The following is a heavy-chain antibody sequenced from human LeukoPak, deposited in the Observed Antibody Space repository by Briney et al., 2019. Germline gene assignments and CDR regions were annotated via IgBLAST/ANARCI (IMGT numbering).Heavy chain of an antibody. CDR3: ARCQSGRSAAFDI. CDR1: GGTFSSYA. D-gene: IGHD6-25*01. CDR2: IIPILGIA. Sequence: GASVKVSCKASGGTFSSYAISWVRQAPGQGLEWMGRIIPILGIANYAQKFQGRVTITADKSTSTAYMELRSLRSEDTAVYYCARCQSGRSAAFDIWGQGTMVTVSS. J-gene: IGHJ3*02. V-gene: IGHV1-69*04.